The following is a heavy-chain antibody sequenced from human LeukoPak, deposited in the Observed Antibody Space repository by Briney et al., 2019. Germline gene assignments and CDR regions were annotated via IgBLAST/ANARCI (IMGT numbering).Heavy chain of an antibody. J-gene: IGHJ3*02. CDR3: ALVRGVIVGIAFDI. CDR2: IIPIFGTA. D-gene: IGHD3-10*02. CDR1: GGTFSSYA. V-gene: IGHV1-69*05. Sequence: SVKVSCKASGGTFSSYAISWVRQAPGQGLEWMGGIIPIFGTANYAQKFQGRVTITTDESTSTAYMELSSLRSEDTAVYYCALVRGVIVGIAFDIWGQGTMVTVSS.